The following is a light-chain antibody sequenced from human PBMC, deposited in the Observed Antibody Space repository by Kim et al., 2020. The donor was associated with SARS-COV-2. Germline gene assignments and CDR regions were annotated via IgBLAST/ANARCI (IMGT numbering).Light chain of an antibody. CDR3: QAWDSSTVV. Sequence: SYELTQPPSVSGSPGQTASIPCSGDNLGNKYICWYQQKPGQSPVLVICQDGKRPSGIPERFSGSNSGNTATLTISGTQAMDEADYYCQAWDSSTVVFGGGTQLTV. CDR2: QDG. CDR1: NLGNKY. J-gene: IGLJ3*02. V-gene: IGLV3-1*01.